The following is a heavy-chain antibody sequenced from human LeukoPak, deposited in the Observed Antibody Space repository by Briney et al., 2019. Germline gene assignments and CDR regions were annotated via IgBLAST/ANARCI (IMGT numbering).Heavy chain of an antibody. CDR1: GFTFSSYA. Sequence: GGSLRLSCAASGFTFSSYAMSWVRQAPGKGLEWFSAMSGSGGSTYYADSVKGRFSISRDNSKNTLHLQVNSLRAEDTAVYYCAKGAMHYYDSSGYNYFDYWGQGTLVTVSS. CDR2: MSGSGGST. V-gene: IGHV3-23*01. CDR3: AKGAMHYYDSSGYNYFDY. D-gene: IGHD3-22*01. J-gene: IGHJ4*02.